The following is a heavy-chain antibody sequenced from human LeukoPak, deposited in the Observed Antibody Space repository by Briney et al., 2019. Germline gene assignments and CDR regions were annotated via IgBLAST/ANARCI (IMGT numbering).Heavy chain of an antibody. CDR3: AKTGDYYDSSGYYYYYYYGMDV. D-gene: IGHD3-22*01. CDR2: ISGSGGNT. J-gene: IGHJ6*02. V-gene: IGHV3-23*01. CDR1: GFTFSSYA. Sequence: GGSLRLSCAASGFTFSSYAMSWVRQAPGKRLEWVSAISGSGGNTYYADSVKGRFTISRDNSKNTLYLQMNSLRAEDTAVYYCAKTGDYYDSSGYYYYYYYGMDVWGQGTTVTVSS.